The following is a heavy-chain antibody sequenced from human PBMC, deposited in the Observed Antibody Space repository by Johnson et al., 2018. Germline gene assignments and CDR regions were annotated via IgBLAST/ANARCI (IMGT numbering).Heavy chain of an antibody. CDR1: GFPFDDYA. CDR3: AKGGSRSLKWADGMDV. CDR2: ISWNRCSI. V-gene: IGHV3-9*01. J-gene: IGHJ6*02. D-gene: IGHD2-15*01. Sequence: VQLVESGGGLVQPGRSLRLSCAASGFPFDDYAMHWVRQAPGKGLEWVSGISWNRCSIDYADSVKGRFTISRDNAKKSLYLQMNSLRTEDTALYYWAKGGSRSLKWADGMDVGGRGTTVTVSS.